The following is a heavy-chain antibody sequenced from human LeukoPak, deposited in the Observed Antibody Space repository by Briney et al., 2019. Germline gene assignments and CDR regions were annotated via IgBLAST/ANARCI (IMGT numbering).Heavy chain of an antibody. V-gene: IGHV1-18*01. CDR3: AREANREWLETQDY. D-gene: IGHD6-19*01. J-gene: IGHJ4*02. CDR2: ISAYNGNT. CDR1: GYTFTSYG. Sequence: ASVKVSCKASGYTFTSYGISWVRQAPGQGLEWMGWISAYNGNTNYAQKLQGRVTMTTDTSMSTAYTELRSLRSDDTAVYYCAREANREWLETQDYWGQGTLVTVSS.